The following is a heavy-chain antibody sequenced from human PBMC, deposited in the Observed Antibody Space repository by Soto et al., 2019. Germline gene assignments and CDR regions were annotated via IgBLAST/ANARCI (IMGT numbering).Heavy chain of an antibody. CDR2: IYYSGST. CDR1: GGSISSYY. Sequence: QVQLQESGPGLVKPSETLSLTCTVSGGSISSYYWSWIRQSPGKGLEWIGYIYYSGSTNYNPSLKSRVTISVDTSKNPFSLKLSSVTAADTAVYYCARHGRQWLVPYYDYWGQGTLVTVSS. J-gene: IGHJ4*02. CDR3: ARHGRQWLVPYYDY. D-gene: IGHD6-19*01. V-gene: IGHV4-59*08.